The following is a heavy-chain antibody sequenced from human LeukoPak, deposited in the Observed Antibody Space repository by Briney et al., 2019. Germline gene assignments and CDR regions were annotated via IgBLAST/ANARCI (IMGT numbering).Heavy chain of an antibody. V-gene: IGHV1-69*02. CDR2: IIPILDIS. CDR3: ARQNCGGDCYSSHYYYGMDV. CDR1: GGTFTSS. D-gene: IGHD2-21*02. J-gene: IGHJ6*02. Sequence: ASVKVSCKASGGTFTSSVIITWVRRAPGQGLEWMGRIIPILDISNRAQNFQGRVTITADTSTSTAYMELRSLRSEDTAVYYCARQNCGGDCYSSHYYYGMDVWGQGTTVTVS.